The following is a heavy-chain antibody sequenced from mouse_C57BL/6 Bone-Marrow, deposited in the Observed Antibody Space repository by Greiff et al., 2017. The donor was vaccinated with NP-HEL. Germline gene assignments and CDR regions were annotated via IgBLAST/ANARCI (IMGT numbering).Heavy chain of an antibody. V-gene: IGHV1-81*01. CDR1: GYTFTSYG. CDR2: IYPRSGNT. J-gene: IGHJ2*01. Sequence: QVQLQQSGAELARPGASVKLSCKASGYTFTSYGISWVKQRTGQGLEWIGEIYPRSGNTYYNEKFKGKATLTADKSSSTAYMELRSLTSEDSAVYFCANERVYYDYGGRSHYWGQGTTLTVSS. D-gene: IGHD2-4*01. CDR3: ANERVYYDYGGRSHY.